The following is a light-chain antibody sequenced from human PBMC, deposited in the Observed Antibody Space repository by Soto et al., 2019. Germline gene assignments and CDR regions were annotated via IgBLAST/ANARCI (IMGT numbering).Light chain of an antibody. CDR1: QSVSSN. V-gene: IGKV3-15*01. J-gene: IGKJ2*01. Sequence: EIVMTQSPATLAVSPGERAALSCRASQSVSSNFAWYQQKPGQAPRLLIYVASSRATGTPARFSGSGSGTEFTLTISSLQSEDFAVYYCQQYNNWPYTFGLGTKLEMK. CDR3: QQYNNWPYT. CDR2: VAS.